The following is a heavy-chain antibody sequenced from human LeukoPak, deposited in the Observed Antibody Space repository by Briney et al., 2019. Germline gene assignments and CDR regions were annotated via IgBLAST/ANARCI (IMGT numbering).Heavy chain of an antibody. CDR2: IYYSGST. J-gene: IGHJ6*03. V-gene: IGHV4-31*03. CDR1: GGSISSGGYY. CDR3: ARVATVYYYYMDV. Sequence: SQTLSLTCTVSGGSISSGGYYWSWIRQHPGKGLEWIGYIYYSGSTYYNPSLKSRVIISVDTSKNQFSLKLSSVTAADTAVYYCARVATVYYYYMDVWGKGTTVTVSS. D-gene: IGHD5-12*01.